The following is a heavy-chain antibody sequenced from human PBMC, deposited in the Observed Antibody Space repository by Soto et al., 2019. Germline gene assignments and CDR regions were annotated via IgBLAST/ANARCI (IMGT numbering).Heavy chain of an antibody. CDR1: GFSLSNTKMG. D-gene: IGHD2-2*01. CDR3: ARLSEYCVSTNWDCFDP. Sequence: QVTLKESGPVLVKPTETLTLTCTVSGFSLSNTKMGVSWIRQPPGKALEWLAHIFSNDEKSYSTFLTSRLTISKDTSKSQVVLTMTNMDPLDTGTYYCARLSEYCVSTNWDCFDPWGQGTLVTVSS. J-gene: IGHJ5*02. V-gene: IGHV2-26*01. CDR2: IFSNDEK.